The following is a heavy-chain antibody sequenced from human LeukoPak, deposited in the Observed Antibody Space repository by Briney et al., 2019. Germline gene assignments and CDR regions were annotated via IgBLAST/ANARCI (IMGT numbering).Heavy chain of an antibody. CDR3: ARGPRYCGGDCYSSWFDP. CDR2: IYYSGST. Sequence: SETLSLTCTVSGGSISSYYWSWIRQPPGKGLEWIGYIYYSGSTNYNPSLKSRVTISVDASKNQFSLKLSSVTAADTAVYYCARGPRYCGGDCYSSWFDPWGQGTLVTVSS. D-gene: IGHD2-21*02. CDR1: GGSISSYY. J-gene: IGHJ5*02. V-gene: IGHV4-59*01.